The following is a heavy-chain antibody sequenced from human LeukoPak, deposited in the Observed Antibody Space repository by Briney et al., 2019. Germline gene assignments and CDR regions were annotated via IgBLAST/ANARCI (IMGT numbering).Heavy chain of an antibody. CDR2: IIPILGIA. J-gene: IGHJ6*03. CDR3: ARERRGVLLWFGKPYYMDV. Sequence: SVKVSCKASGGTFSSYAISWVRQAPGQGLEWMGRIIPILGIANYAQKFQGRVTITADKSTSTVYMELSSLRSEDTAVYYCARERRGVLLWFGKPYYMDVWGKGTTVTVSS. V-gene: IGHV1-69*04. CDR1: GGTFSSYA. D-gene: IGHD3-10*01.